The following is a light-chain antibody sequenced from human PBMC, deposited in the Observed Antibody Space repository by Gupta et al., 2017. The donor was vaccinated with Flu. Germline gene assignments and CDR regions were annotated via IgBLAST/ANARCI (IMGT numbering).Light chain of an antibody. V-gene: IGKV4-1*01. CDR3: QQDEDVPFT. CDR2: WAT. Sequence: SLGERATINCKSIHSGLDDANKKDYLSWYQQKPGQPPKLLTCWATAWESGVPDRFSGRGSGTDFTLTIASLQAEALPVYSCQQDEDVPFTFGGGTRLEMK. J-gene: IGKJ4*01. CDR1: HSGLDDANKKDY.